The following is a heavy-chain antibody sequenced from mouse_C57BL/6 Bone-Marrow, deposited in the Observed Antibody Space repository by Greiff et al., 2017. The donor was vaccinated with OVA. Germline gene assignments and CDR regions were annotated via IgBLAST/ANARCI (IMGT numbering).Heavy chain of an antibody. V-gene: IGHV6-3*01. D-gene: IGHD1-1*01. CDR2: IRLKSDNYAT. CDR3: TRAYYYGSSWFAY. J-gene: IGHJ3*01. Sequence: EVKLMESGGGLVQPGGSMKLSCVASGFTFSNYWMNWVRQSPEKGLEWVAQIRLKSDNYATHYAESVKGRFTISRDDSKSSVYLQMNNLRAEDTGIYYCTRAYYYGSSWFAYWGQGTLVTVSA. CDR1: GFTFSNYW.